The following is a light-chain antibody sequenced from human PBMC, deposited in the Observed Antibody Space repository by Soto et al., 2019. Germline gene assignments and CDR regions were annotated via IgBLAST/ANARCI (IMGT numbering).Light chain of an antibody. J-gene: IGKJ4*01. CDR3: QQVNSYPLT. Sequence: IQLTQSPSSLSASVGDRVTITCRASQGISGYLAWYQQKPGKAPNLLIYAASSLQSGVPPRFSGSGSGTEFTLTISSLQPEDFATYYCQQVNSYPLTLGGGTKVEIK. V-gene: IGKV1-9*01. CDR1: QGISGY. CDR2: AAS.